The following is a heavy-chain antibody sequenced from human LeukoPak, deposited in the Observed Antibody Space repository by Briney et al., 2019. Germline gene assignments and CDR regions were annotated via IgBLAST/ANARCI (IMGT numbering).Heavy chain of an antibody. Sequence: GASVKVSCKASGYTFTSYGISWVRQAPGRGLEWMGWISAYNGNTNYAQKLQGRVTMTTDTSTSTAYMELRSLRSDDTAVYYCARSGYDYVWGSYVYYFDYWGQGTLVTVSS. CDR3: ARSGYDYVWGSYVYYFDY. D-gene: IGHD3-16*01. CDR1: GYTFTSYG. V-gene: IGHV1-18*01. CDR2: ISAYNGNT. J-gene: IGHJ4*02.